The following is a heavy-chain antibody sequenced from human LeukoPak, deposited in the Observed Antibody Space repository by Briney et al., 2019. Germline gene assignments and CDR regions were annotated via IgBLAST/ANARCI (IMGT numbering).Heavy chain of an antibody. CDR2: ISAYNGNT. D-gene: IGHD6-19*01. Sequence: ASVKVSCKASGYTFTSYGISWVRQAPGQGHEWMGWISAYNGNTNYAQKLQGRVTMTTDTSTSTAYMELRSLRSDDTAVYYCARVSSGWWDFDYWGQGTLVTVSS. V-gene: IGHV1-18*01. J-gene: IGHJ4*02. CDR1: GYTFTSYG. CDR3: ARVSSGWWDFDY.